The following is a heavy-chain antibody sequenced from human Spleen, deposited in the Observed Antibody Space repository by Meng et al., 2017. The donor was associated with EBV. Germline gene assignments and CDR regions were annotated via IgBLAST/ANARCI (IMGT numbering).Heavy chain of an antibody. V-gene: IGHV4-4*02. Sequence: VRLPESGPGVVKPSGTLSFTCVVSGGSIISNNLWSWVRQPPGKGLEWIGEIFHSGSTNYNPSLKSRVTTSVDKSKNQFSLKLTSVTAADTAVYYCVGGERVAAGASFEYWGQGTLVTVSS. D-gene: IGHD6-13*01. CDR1: GGSIISNNL. J-gene: IGHJ4*02. CDR2: IFHSGST. CDR3: VGGERVAAGASFEY.